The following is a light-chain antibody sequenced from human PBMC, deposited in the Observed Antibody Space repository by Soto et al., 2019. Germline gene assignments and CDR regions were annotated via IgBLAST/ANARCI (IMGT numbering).Light chain of an antibody. J-gene: IGKJ4*01. CDR1: QSVSDN. CDR2: GAP. CDR3: QQYNDWPLT. V-gene: IGKV3D-15*01. Sequence: EIVLTQPPATLSVSPGERVTLSCRASQSVSDNLAWYQQKPGQAPRLLIYGAPIRATDIPARFSGSGSGTEFSLTISSLQSEDFAVYYCQQYNDWPLTFGGGTKVDIK.